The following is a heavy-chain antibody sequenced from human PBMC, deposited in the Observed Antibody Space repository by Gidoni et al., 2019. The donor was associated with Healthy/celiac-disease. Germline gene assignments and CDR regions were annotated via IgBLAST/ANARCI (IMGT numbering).Heavy chain of an antibody. CDR1: GGSFSGYY. J-gene: IGHJ5*02. CDR2: INHSGST. D-gene: IGHD6-13*01. CDR3: ARLAPAGTDPSWFDP. Sequence: QVQLQQWGAGLLKPSETLSLTCAVYGGSFSGYYWSWIRQPPGKGLEWIGEINHSGSTNYNPSLKSRVTISVDTSKNQFSLKLSSATAADTAVYYCARLAPAGTDPSWFDPWGQGTLVTVSS. V-gene: IGHV4-34*01.